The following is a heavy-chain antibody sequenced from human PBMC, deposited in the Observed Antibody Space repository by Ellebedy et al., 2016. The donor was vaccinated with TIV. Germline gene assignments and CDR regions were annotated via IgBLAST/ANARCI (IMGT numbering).Heavy chain of an antibody. CDR2: ISGSGGST. CDR3: AKDWYSGYEGYFDY. CDR1: GFTFSSYA. V-gene: IGHV3-23*01. Sequence: GESLKISCAASGFTFSSYAMSWVRQAPGKGLEWVSAISGSGGSTYYADSVKGRFTISRDNSKNTLYLQMNSLRAEDTAVYYCAKDWYSGYEGYFDYWGQGTLVTVSS. J-gene: IGHJ4*02. D-gene: IGHD5-12*01.